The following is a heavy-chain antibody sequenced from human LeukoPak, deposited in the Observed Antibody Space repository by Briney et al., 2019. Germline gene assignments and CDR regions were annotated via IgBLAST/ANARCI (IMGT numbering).Heavy chain of an antibody. V-gene: IGHV3-7*01. J-gene: IGHJ4*02. CDR3: ARDHGALVVPDHVGY. CDR1: GFTFSNYW. Sequence: PGGSLRLSCAASGFTFSNYWMNWVRQAPGKGLEWVANIKQDGGEKYYVDSVKGRFTISRDNAKNSLYLQMNSLRAEDTAVYYCARDHGALVVPDHVGYWGQGTLVTVSS. CDR2: IKQDGGEK. D-gene: IGHD2-2*01.